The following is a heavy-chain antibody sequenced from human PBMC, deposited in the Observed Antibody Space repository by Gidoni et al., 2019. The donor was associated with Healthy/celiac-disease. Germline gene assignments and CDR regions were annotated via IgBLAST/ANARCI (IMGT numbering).Heavy chain of an antibody. CDR3: ACGRGMAYIYSGGAFDI. Sequence: EVQLVESGGGLVQPGRSLRLSCAASGFTFDDYAMHWVRQAPGKGLEWVSGISWNSGSIGYADSVKGRFTISRDNGKNSLYLQMNSLRAEDTALYYCACGRGMAYIYSGGAFDIWGQGTMVTVSS. CDR2: ISWNSGSI. D-gene: IGHD2-15*01. CDR1: GFTFDDYA. J-gene: IGHJ3*02. V-gene: IGHV3-9*01.